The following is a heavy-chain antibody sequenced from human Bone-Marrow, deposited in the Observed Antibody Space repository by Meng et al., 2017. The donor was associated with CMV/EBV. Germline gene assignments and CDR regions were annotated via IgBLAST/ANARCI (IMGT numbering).Heavy chain of an antibody. D-gene: IGHD1-26*01. J-gene: IGHJ4*02. CDR2: INPNSGGT. V-gene: IGHV1-2*02. Sequence: ASVKVSCKASGYTFTGYYMHWVRQAPGQGLEWMGWINPNSGGTNYAQKFQGRVTMTRDTSISTAYMELSRLRSDDTAVYYCARTAGGSYYHFDYWGQGPRVTFSS. CDR3: ARTAGGSYYHFDY. CDR1: GYTFTGYY.